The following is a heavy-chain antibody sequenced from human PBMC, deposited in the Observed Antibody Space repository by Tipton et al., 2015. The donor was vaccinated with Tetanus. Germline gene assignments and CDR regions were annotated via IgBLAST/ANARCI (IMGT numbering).Heavy chain of an antibody. J-gene: IGHJ1*01. Sequence: SLRLSCAASGFTFSSYAMSWVRQAPGKGLEWVSAISGSGGSTYYADSVKGRFTISRDNSKNPLYLQMNSLRAEDTAVYSCERGGGNSHGDEYFPHWGQGTLVTVSS. CDR3: ERGGGNSHGDEYFPH. V-gene: IGHV3-23*01. D-gene: IGHD4-17*01. CDR1: GFTFSSYA. CDR2: ISGSGGST.